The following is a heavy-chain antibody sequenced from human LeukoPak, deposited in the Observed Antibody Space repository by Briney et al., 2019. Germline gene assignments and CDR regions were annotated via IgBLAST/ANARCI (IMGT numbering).Heavy chain of an antibody. CDR2: IYYSGST. D-gene: IGHD6-6*01. V-gene: IGHV4-59*01. CDR1: GGSISSYY. J-gene: IGHJ6*02. CDR3: ARSEYSSSFGCYYGMDV. Sequence: PSETLSLTCTVSGGSISSYYWSCIRQPPGKGLEWIGYIYYSGSTNYNPSLKSRVTISVDTSKNQFSLKLSSVTAADTAVYYCARSEYSSSFGCYYGMDVWGQGTTVTVSS.